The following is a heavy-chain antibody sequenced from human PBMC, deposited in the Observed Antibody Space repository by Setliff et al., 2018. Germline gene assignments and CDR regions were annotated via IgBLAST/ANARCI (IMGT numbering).Heavy chain of an antibody. V-gene: IGHV1-46*02. Sequence: ASVKVSCKASGYTFNNYFLHWVRQAPGQGLEWMGIINPSGGYANYAQKFQGRVTMTRDTSTSTVYMELSSLRSEDTAVYYCARAPLESGYNYGQGHYFDYWGQGTLVTVSS. CDR2: INPSGGYA. CDR1: GYTFNNYF. J-gene: IGHJ4*02. CDR3: ARAPLESGYNYGQGHYFDY. D-gene: IGHD5-18*01.